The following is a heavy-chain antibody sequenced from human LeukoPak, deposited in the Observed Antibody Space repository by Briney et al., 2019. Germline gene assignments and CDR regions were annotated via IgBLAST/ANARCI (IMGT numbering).Heavy chain of an antibody. J-gene: IGHJ6*03. Sequence: GRSLRLSCAASGFTFDDYAMHWVRQAPGKGLEWVSLINWDGGSTYYADSVKGRFTISRDNSKNSLYLQMNSLRAEDTALYYCAKEGRIGYYYYYYYMDVWGKGTTVTVSS. CDR2: INWDGGST. CDR3: AKEGRIGYYYYYYYMDV. V-gene: IGHV3-43D*03. D-gene: IGHD3-3*01. CDR1: GFTFDDYA.